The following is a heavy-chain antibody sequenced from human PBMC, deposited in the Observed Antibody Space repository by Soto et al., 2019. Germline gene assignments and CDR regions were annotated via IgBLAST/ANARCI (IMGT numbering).Heavy chain of an antibody. V-gene: IGHV4-4*02. CDR1: GGSISSSNW. J-gene: IGHJ4*02. Sequence: PSETLSLTCAVSGGSISSSNWWSWVRQPPGKGLEWIGEIYHSGSTNYNPSLKSRVTISVDKSKNQFSLKLSSVTAADTAMYYCARLGFPGAIYFDSWGLGTLVTVSS. CDR3: ARLGFPGAIYFDS. CDR2: IYHSGST.